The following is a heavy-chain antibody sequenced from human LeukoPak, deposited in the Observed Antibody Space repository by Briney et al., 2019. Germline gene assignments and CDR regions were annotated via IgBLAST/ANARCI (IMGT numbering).Heavy chain of an antibody. Sequence: GSSVNVSCKASGGTFSSYTISWVRQAPGQGLEWMGRIIPILGIANYAQKFQGRVTITADKSTSTAYMELSSLRSEDTAVYYCARDMGYCSSTSCYRIDYYYYYGMDVWGQGTTVTVSS. J-gene: IGHJ6*02. CDR1: GGTFSSYT. D-gene: IGHD2-2*01. CDR2: IIPILGIA. V-gene: IGHV1-69*04. CDR3: ARDMGYCSSTSCYRIDYYYYYGMDV.